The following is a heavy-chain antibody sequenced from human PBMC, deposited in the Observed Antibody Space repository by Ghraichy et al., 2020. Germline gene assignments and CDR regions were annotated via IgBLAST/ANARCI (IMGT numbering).Heavy chain of an antibody. CDR3: ARPGYSNYQTTGFDY. Sequence: ASVKVSCKASGFAFTDYYMNWVRQAPGQGLEWMGWINPNSGDPNYAQKFQGRVTMTRDTSISTAYMELSRLTSDDTAVYYCARPGYSNYQTTGFDYWGQGTLVTVSS. CDR2: INPNSGDP. D-gene: IGHD4-11*01. J-gene: IGHJ4*02. V-gene: IGHV1-2*02. CDR1: GFAFTDYY.